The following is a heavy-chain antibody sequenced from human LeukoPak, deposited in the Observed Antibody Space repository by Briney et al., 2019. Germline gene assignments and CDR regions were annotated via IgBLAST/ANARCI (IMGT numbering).Heavy chain of an antibody. V-gene: IGHV4-34*01. CDR2: INHSGST. CDR3: ARASVLDGDNWFDP. CDR1: GGSFSGYY. D-gene: IGHD4-17*01. J-gene: IGHJ5*02. Sequence: SETLSLTCAVYGGSFSGYYWSWIRQPPGKGLEWIGEINHSGSTNYNPSLKSRVTISVDTSKNQFSLKLSSVTAADTAEYYCARASVLDGDNWFDPWGQGTLVTVSS.